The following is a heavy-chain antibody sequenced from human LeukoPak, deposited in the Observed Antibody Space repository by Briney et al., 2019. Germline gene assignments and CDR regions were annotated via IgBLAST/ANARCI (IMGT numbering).Heavy chain of an antibody. J-gene: IGHJ6*03. CDR1: GYTFTTYD. V-gene: IGHV1-8*02. CDR2: MNPNSGNK. CDR3: ARAYYMDV. Sequence: ASVKVSCKASGYTFTTYDITWVRQASRQGFEWMGWMNPNSGNKDYAQKFQGRVTMTRNSSISTAYMELSSLRSEDTAVYYCARAYYMDVWGKGTTVTVSS.